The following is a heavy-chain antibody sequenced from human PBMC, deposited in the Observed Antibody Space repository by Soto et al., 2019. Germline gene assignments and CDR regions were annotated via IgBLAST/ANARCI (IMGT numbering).Heavy chain of an antibody. J-gene: IGHJ5*02. V-gene: IGHV1-2*02. Sequence: GASVKVSCKASGYSFSHHFMHWVRQVPGQGLEWMGWINSSNGGTKYSHKFQGRLTMTADTSTNTAYMELSRLTSDDTAIYFCAREAYSASFGYVTNPNWFDPWGQGTLVTVS. CDR2: INSSNGGT. D-gene: IGHD2-2*03. CDR1: GYSFSHHF. CDR3: AREAYSASFGYVTNPNWFDP.